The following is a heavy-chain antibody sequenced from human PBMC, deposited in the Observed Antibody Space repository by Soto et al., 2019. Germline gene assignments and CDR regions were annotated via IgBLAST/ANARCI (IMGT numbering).Heavy chain of an antibody. J-gene: IGHJ6*03. D-gene: IGHD6-13*01. V-gene: IGHV1-69*04. CDR2: IIPILGIA. CDR3: ARDQIPRIAAAGTYYYYYYMDV. CDR1: GGTLSSYT. Sequence: GASVKVSCKASGGTLSSYTISWVRQAPGQGLEWMGRIIPILGIANYAQKFQGRVTITADKSTSTAYMELSSLRSEDTAVYYCARDQIPRIAAAGTYYYYYYMDVWGKGTTVTVSS.